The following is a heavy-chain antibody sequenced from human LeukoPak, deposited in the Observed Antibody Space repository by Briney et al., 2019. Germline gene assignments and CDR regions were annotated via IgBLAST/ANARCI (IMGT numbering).Heavy chain of an antibody. J-gene: IGHJ4*02. D-gene: IGHD5-12*01. V-gene: IGHV1-2*02. Sequence: ASVKVSCKASGYTFTGYYMHWVRQAPGQGLEWMGWINPNSGGTNYAQKFQGRVTMTRDTSISTAYMELSRLRSDDTAVYYCARVPRVATIPRFDYWGQGTLVTVSS. CDR2: INPNSGGT. CDR1: GYTFTGYY. CDR3: ARVPRVATIPRFDY.